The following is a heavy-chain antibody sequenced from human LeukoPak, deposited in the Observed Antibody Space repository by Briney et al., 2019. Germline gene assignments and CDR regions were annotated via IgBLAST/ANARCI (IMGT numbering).Heavy chain of an antibody. CDR3: ARQPEGGSYIGAFDI. V-gene: IGHV4-39*01. CDR1: GGSISSSGYY. J-gene: IGHJ3*02. D-gene: IGHD1-26*01. CDR2: IYSSGNP. Sequence: SETLSLTCTVSGGSISSSGYYWGWTRQPPGKGLEWIGSIYSSGNPYYNPSLKSRVAISVDTSKNQFSLRLSSVTAADTAVFYCARQPEGGSYIGAFDIWGQGTMVTVSS.